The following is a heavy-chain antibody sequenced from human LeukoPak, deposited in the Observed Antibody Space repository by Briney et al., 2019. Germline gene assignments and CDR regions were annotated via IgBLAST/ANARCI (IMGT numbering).Heavy chain of an antibody. J-gene: IGHJ5*02. D-gene: IGHD2-2*01. CDR2: INNDGSST. CDR3: ARGREYQLLWTWFDP. Sequence: GGSLRLSCAASGFTFSSYWMHWVRQAPGKGLVWVSRINNDGSSTNYADSVKGRFTISRGNANNTLYLQMNSLRAEDTAVYYCARGREYQLLWTWFDPWGQGTLLTVSS. V-gene: IGHV3-74*01. CDR1: GFTFSSYW.